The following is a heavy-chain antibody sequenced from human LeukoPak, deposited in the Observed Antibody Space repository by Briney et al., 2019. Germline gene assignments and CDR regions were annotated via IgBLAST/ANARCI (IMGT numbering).Heavy chain of an antibody. CDR1: GFTFSSYG. D-gene: IGHD3-22*01. CDR3: AKDLKLASSGSGY. Sequence: PGGSLRLSCAASGFTFSSYGMHWVRRAPGKGLEWVAVISYDGSNKYYADSVKGRFTISRDNSKNTLYLQMNSLRAEDTAVYYCAKDLKLASSGSGYWGQGTLVTVSS. J-gene: IGHJ4*02. CDR2: ISYDGSNK. V-gene: IGHV3-30*18.